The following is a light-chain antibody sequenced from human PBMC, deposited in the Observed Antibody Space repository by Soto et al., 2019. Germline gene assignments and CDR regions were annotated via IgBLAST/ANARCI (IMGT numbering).Light chain of an antibody. V-gene: IGKV3D-15*01. CDR1: QSMKRRY. J-gene: IGKJ5*01. Sequence: ILLMQSPGTLSLSPWERATLFCRASQSMKRRYLAWYQQKPGQAPRVLIYAASTRATGIPARFSGSGSGTEVTLTISGLQSEDFAVYYCQQYNNWPITFGQGTRLEIK. CDR2: AAS. CDR3: QQYNNWPIT.